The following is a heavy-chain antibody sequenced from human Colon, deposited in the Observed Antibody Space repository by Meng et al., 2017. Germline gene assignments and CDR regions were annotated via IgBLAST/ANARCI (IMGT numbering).Heavy chain of an antibody. J-gene: IGHJ4*02. CDR3: ARHGGWHFDY. CDR1: GGSISSSNY. Sequence: QVELQGSGPGLVEPSGTLSLTCAVSGGSISSSNYWSWVRQPPGKGLEWIGQIYLSGSPSYNPSLESRVTISVDKSKNQLSLRLTSVTAADTAIYYCARHGGWHFDYWGQGTLVTVSS. V-gene: IGHV4-4*02. D-gene: IGHD6-19*01. CDR2: IYLSGSP.